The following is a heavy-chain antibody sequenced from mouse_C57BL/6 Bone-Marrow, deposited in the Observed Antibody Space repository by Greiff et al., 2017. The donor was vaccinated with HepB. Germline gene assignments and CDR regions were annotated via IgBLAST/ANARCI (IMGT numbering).Heavy chain of an antibody. CDR2: INYDGSST. Sequence: DVHLVESEGGLVQPGSSMKLSCTASGFTFSDYYMAWVRQVPEKGLEWVANINYDGSSTYYLDSLKSRFIISRDNAKNILYLQMSSLKSEDTATYYCARGGSSGWNYFDYWGQGTTLTVSS. CDR1: GFTFSDYY. J-gene: IGHJ2*01. CDR3: ARGGSSGWNYFDY. V-gene: IGHV5-16*01. D-gene: IGHD3-2*02.